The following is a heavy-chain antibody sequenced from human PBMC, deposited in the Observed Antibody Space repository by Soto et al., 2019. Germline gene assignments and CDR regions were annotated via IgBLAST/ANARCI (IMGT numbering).Heavy chain of an antibody. J-gene: IGHJ1*01. CDR1: GFTFSNYN. CDR2: ISSTSNYI. D-gene: IGHD1-26*01. CDR3: AKGPPVGLQYFQY. V-gene: IGHV3-21*06. Sequence: GGSLRLSSAASGFTFSNYNLNWVRQAPGKGLEWVSSISSTSNYIYYADSVKGRFTVSRDNAQNSLFLQMNSLRVEDTAVYYCAKGPPVGLQYFQYWGQGT.